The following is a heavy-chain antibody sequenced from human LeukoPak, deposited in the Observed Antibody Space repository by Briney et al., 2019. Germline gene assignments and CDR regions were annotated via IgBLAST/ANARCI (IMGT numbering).Heavy chain of an antibody. J-gene: IGHJ4*02. CDR3: ARRQEMATIFDY. CDR2: INPSGGST. D-gene: IGHD5-24*01. Sequence: ASVKVSCKASGYTFTSYYMHWVRQAPGQGLEWMGIINPSGGSTSYAQKFQGRVTMTRDMSTSTVYMELSSLRSEDTAVYYCARRQEMATIFDYWGQGTLVTVSS. CDR1: GYTFTSYY. V-gene: IGHV1-46*01.